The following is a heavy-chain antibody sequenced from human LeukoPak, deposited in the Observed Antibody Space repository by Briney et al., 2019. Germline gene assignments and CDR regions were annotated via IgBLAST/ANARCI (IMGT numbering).Heavy chain of an antibody. V-gene: IGHV3-53*01. CDR2: LYNGGST. CDR1: GFTFSDYW. J-gene: IGHJ4*02. D-gene: IGHD3-3*01. Sequence: PGGSLRLSCAASGFTFSDYWMHWVRQAPGKGLEWVSVLYNGGSTYYADSVKGRFTISRDNSKNTLYLQMNSLRAEDTAVYYCARLDFWSGYFFDYWGQGTLVTVSS. CDR3: ARLDFWSGYFFDY.